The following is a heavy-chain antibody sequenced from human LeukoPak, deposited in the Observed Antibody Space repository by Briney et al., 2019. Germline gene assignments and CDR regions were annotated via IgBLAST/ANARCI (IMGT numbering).Heavy chain of an antibody. J-gene: IGHJ3*02. D-gene: IGHD3-16*02. V-gene: IGHV4-59*01. CDR2: ISYSGNT. CDR3: ARRRDYVWGSYRYAFDI. CDR1: GGSISTYY. Sequence: SETLSLTCTVSGGSISTYYWSWIRQPPGKGLERIGYISYSGNTNYNPSLKSRVTMSVDTSKNQFSLKLSSVTAADTAVYYCARRRDYVWGSYRYAFDIWGQGTMVTVSS.